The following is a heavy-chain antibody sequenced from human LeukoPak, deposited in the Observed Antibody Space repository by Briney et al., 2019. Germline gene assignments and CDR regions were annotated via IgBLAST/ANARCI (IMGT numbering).Heavy chain of an antibody. CDR1: GGSFSGYY. D-gene: IGHD1-26*01. Sequence: SETLSLTCAVYGGSFSGYYWSWIRQPPGKGLEWIGEINHSGSTNYNPSLKSRVTISVDTSKNQFSLKLSSVTAADTAVYYCAREVGARRYYYYYMDVWGKGTTVTVSS. V-gene: IGHV4-34*01. J-gene: IGHJ6*03. CDR2: INHSGST. CDR3: AREVGARRYYYYYMDV.